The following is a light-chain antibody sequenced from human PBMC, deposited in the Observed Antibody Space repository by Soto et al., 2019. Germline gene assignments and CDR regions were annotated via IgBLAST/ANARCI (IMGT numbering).Light chain of an antibody. CDR2: DAS. J-gene: IGKJ5*01. CDR1: QSVRSK. CDR3: QQNNNWPPIP. V-gene: IGKV3-15*01. Sequence: EIVMTQSPSTLSVSPGERATLSCRASQSVRSKLAWYQQKPGQAPRLLIYDASTRATGIPARFSGSGSGTEFTLTISSLQSEDFAFYYCQQNNNWPPIPFGQGTR.